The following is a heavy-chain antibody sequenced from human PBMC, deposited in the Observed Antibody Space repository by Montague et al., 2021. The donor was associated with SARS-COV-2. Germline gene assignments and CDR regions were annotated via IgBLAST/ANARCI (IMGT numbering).Heavy chain of an antibody. V-gene: IGHV4-59*08. Sequence: SETLSLTCTVSGGSISSYYWSWIQQPPGKGLEWIGYIYYSGSTNYNPSLKSRVTISVDTSKNRFSLKLSSVTAADTAVYYCARTYYYGSVVWFDPWGQGTLVTVSS. CDR2: IYYSGST. J-gene: IGHJ5*02. CDR3: ARTYYYGSVVWFDP. D-gene: IGHD3-10*01. CDR1: GGSISSYY.